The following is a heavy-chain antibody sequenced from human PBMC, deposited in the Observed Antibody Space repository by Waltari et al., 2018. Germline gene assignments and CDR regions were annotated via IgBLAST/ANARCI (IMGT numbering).Heavy chain of an antibody. J-gene: IGHJ4*02. Sequence: QVQLQESGPGLVKPSETLSLTCTVSGYSISSGYYWGWLRQPPGKGLEWIGSIYHSGSTYYNPSLKSRVTISVDTSKNQFSLKLSSVTAADTAVYYCARDQLERHLEYYFDYWGQGTLVTVSS. CDR3: ARDQLERHLEYYFDY. V-gene: IGHV4-38-2*02. CDR2: IYHSGST. D-gene: IGHD1-1*01. CDR1: GYSISSGYY.